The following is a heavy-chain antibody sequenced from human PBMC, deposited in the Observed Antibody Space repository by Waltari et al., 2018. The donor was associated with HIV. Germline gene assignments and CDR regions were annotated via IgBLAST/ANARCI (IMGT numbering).Heavy chain of an antibody. J-gene: IGHJ4*02. CDR2: YWSDGSVS. V-gene: IGHV3-33*01. CDR1: DFVFSTFA. CDR3: VRGYSSSSWNPLYH. Sequence: QVQLLGAGGGLVQSGGSLRHRRAVSDFVFSTFAIRWVRQAPGKGLAWVAVYWSDGSVSFYAASVKGRFVTSRDSSKKTSSLQMSNLRVDDSAVYYFVRGYSSSSWNPLYHWGQGTLVTVSS. D-gene: IGHD6-6*01.